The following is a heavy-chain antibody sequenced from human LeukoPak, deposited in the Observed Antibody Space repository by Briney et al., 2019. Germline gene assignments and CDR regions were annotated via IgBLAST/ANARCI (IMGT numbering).Heavy chain of an antibody. Sequence: SETLSLTCTVSGGSISSYYWSWIRQPPGKGLEWIGYIYYSGSTNYNPSLKSRVTISVDTSKNQFSLKLSSVTAADTAVYYCARYLHDSSGYYYWGQGTLVTVSS. D-gene: IGHD3-22*01. J-gene: IGHJ4*02. CDR3: ARYLHDSSGYYY. V-gene: IGHV4-59*08. CDR2: IYYSGST. CDR1: GGSISSYY.